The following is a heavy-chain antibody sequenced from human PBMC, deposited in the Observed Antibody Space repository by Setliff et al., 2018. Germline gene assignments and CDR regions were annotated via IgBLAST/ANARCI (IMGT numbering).Heavy chain of an antibody. CDR2: ISSNGRT. J-gene: IGHJ6*03. CDR3: TGGRQNYYYMDV. V-gene: IGHV4-4*07. Sequence: SETLSLTCTVSGGSVTSYYWSWIRQAAGKGLEWVGRISSNGRTNYNPSLEGRVSMSVDTSKNQISPHLTSMTTADTALYYCTGGRQNYYYMDVWGKGTTVTVSS. CDR1: GGSVTSYY.